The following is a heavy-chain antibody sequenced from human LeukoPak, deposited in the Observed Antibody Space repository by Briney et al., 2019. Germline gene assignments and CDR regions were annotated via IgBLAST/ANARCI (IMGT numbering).Heavy chain of an antibody. CDR2: ISWNSGSI. Sequence: PGRSLRLSCAASGFTFDDYAMHWVRQAPGKGLEWVSGISWNSGSIGYADSVKGRFTISRDNAKNSLYLQMDSLRDEDTALYYCAKDKAGPLTNWGQGTLVTVSS. CDR3: AKDKAGPLTN. J-gene: IGHJ4*02. V-gene: IGHV3-9*01. D-gene: IGHD3-9*01. CDR1: GFTFDDYA.